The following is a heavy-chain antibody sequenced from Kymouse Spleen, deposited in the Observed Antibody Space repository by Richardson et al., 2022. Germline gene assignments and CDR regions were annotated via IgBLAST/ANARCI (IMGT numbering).Heavy chain of an antibody. CDR3: ARAASGSYFDY. Sequence: QVQLQQWGAGLLKPSETLSLTCAVYGGSFSGYYWSWIRQPPGKGLEWIGEINHSGSTNYNPSLKSRVTISVDTSKNQFSLKLSSVTAADTAVYYCARAASGSYFDYWGQGTLVTVSS. V-gene: IGHV4-34*01. CDR1: GGSFSGYY. CDR2: INHSGST. D-gene: IGHD1-26*01. J-gene: IGHJ4*02.